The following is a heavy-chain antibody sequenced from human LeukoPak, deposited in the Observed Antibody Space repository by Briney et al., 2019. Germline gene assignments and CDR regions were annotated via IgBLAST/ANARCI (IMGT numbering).Heavy chain of an antibody. CDR1: GGSIGSSTYY. J-gene: IGHJ5*02. V-gene: IGHV4-39*07. CDR2: IFYSGSP. Sequence: PSETLSLTCTVSGGSIGSSTYYWGWIRQPPGKGLKWIGSIFYSGSPYYNPSLKSRVTISVDTSKNQFSLKLSSVTAADTAVYYCAREGAPYRSSTSCYLGWFDPWGQGTLVTVSS. D-gene: IGHD2-2*01. CDR3: AREGAPYRSSTSCYLGWFDP.